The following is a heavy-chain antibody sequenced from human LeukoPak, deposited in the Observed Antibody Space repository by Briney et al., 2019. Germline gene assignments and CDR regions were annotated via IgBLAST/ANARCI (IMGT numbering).Heavy chain of an antibody. D-gene: IGHD4-23*01. Sequence: PGGSLRLSCVASGFTFDNYGTSWVRQAPGKGLQWVSYISVSGGSTYYTDSVKGRFTISRDNSKSTLYLQLDGLRAEDTAVYFCAKGGSGNSPGRGYFDYWGQGTLVTVSS. V-gene: IGHV3-23*01. CDR1: GFTFDNYG. CDR2: ISVSGGST. J-gene: IGHJ4*02. CDR3: AKGGSGNSPGRGYFDY.